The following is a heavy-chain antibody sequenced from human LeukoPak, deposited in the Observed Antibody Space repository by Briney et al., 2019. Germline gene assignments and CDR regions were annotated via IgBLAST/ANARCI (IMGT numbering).Heavy chain of an antibody. Sequence: GGSLRLSCVASGFTFSSYWMNWVRQTPEKGLEWVANIKQDGSEKAYVDSVKGRFTISRDNAKNSLYLQMNSLRAEDTAVYYCARVFTHLLPNNYCSSTSCYTDWFDPWGQGTLVTVSS. CDR1: GFTFSSYW. J-gene: IGHJ5*02. CDR2: IKQDGSEK. D-gene: IGHD2-2*02. CDR3: ARVFTHLLPNNYCSSTSCYTDWFDP. V-gene: IGHV3-7*01.